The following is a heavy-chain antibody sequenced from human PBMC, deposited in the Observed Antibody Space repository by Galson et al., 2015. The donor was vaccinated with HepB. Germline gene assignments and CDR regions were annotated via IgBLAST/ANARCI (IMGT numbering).Heavy chain of an antibody. J-gene: IGHJ4*02. V-gene: IGHV3-23*01. CDR2: ISLSGDNT. CDR3: ARDGRRYSSSSYYFDY. D-gene: IGHD6-13*01. CDR1: GFTFSSYA. Sequence: SLRLSCAASGFTFSSYALSWVRQAPGKGLEWVSAISLSGDNTYYTDSVKGRFTISRDNSKNTLYLQMNSLRAEDTAVYYCARDGRRYSSSSYYFDYWGQGTLVTVSS.